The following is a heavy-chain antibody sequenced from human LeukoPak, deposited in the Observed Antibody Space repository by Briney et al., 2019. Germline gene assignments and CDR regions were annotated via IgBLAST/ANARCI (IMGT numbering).Heavy chain of an antibody. D-gene: IGHD6-13*01. CDR3: ARDGGWHSSRPFDY. J-gene: IGHJ4*02. CDR2: ISSSSSYI. CDR1: GFTFSSYS. Sequence: PGGSLRLSCAASGFTFSSYSMNWVRQAPGKGLEWVSSISSSSSYIYYADSVKGRFTISRDNAKNSLYLQMNSLRAEDTAVYYCARDGGWHSSRPFDYWGQGTLVTVSS. V-gene: IGHV3-21*01.